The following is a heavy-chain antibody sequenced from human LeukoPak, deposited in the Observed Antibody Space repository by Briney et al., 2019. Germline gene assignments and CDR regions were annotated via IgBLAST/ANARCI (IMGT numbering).Heavy chain of an antibody. J-gene: IGHJ4*02. CDR1: GGTFSSYA. CDR2: IIPIFGTA. Sequence: SVKVPCKASGGTFSSYAISWVRQAPGQGFEWMGGIIPIFGTANYAQKFQGRVTITADESTSTAYMELSSLRSEDTAVYYCATSFGEFLYFDYWGQGTLVTVSS. D-gene: IGHD3-10*01. CDR3: ATSFGEFLYFDY. V-gene: IGHV1-69*01.